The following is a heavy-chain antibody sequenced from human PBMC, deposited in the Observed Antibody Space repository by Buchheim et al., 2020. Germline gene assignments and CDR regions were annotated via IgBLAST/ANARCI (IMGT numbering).Heavy chain of an antibody. Sequence: EVQLLESGGGLVQPGGSLRLSCAASGFTFSSYAMSWVRQAPGKGLDWVSAISGSGGSTYYADSVKGRFTISRDNSKNTLDLQMNSLRAEDTAVYYCAKDRMITFGGVIVTPTLKYYGMDVWGQGTT. CDR1: GFTFSSYA. J-gene: IGHJ6*02. CDR2: ISGSGGST. CDR3: AKDRMITFGGVIVTPTLKYYGMDV. D-gene: IGHD3-16*02. V-gene: IGHV3-23*01.